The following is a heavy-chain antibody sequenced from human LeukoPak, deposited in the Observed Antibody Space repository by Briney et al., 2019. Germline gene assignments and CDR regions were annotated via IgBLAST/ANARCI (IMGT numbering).Heavy chain of an antibody. CDR2: IYYSGST. V-gene: IGHV4-39*07. CDR3: ARNFYASSGYYLDDFYFDF. CDR1: GASIISDTYY. J-gene: IGHJ4*02. D-gene: IGHD3-22*01. Sequence: SETLSPTCTVSGASIISDTYYWGWIRQPPGKGLEWIGSIYYSGSTYYSPSLKSRVTMSVDTSTNQFSLKLISVTAADTALYYCARNFYASSGYYLDDFYFDFWGQGTLVTVSS.